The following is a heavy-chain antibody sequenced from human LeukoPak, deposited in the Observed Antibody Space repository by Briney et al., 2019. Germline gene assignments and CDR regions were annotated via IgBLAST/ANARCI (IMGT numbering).Heavy chain of an antibody. Sequence: SETLSLTCAVYGGSFSSYYWSWIRQPPGKGLEWIGYIYYSGSTNYNPSLKSRVTISVDTSKNQFSLKLSSVTAADTAVYYCARGLRDYGSGSYPYYYMDVWGKGTTVTISS. D-gene: IGHD3-10*01. V-gene: IGHV4-59*01. CDR3: ARGLRDYGSGSYPYYYMDV. CDR2: IYYSGST. J-gene: IGHJ6*03. CDR1: GGSFSSYY.